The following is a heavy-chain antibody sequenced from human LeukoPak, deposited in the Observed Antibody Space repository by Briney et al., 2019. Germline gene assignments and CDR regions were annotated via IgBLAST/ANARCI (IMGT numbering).Heavy chain of an antibody. CDR1: GGSISSSSYY. CDR3: ARDLSWSSSWYCNWFDP. J-gene: IGHJ5*02. CDR2: IYYSGST. Sequence: PSETLSLTCTVSGGSISSSSYYWGWIRQPPGKGLEWIGSIYYSGSTYYNPSLKSRVTISVDTSKNQFPLKLSSVTAADTAVYYCARDLSWSSSWYCNWFDPWGQGTLVTVSS. V-gene: IGHV4-39*06. D-gene: IGHD6-13*01.